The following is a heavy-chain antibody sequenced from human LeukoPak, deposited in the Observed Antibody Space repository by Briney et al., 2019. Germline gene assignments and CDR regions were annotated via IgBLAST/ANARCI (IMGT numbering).Heavy chain of an antibody. J-gene: IGHJ4*02. CDR2: TYFRSKWNN. V-gene: IGHV6-1*01. D-gene: IGHD1-1*01. CDR1: GDSVSSNLVT. Sequence: SQTLSLTCAIPGDSVSSNLVTWNWVRQSPSRGLEWLGRTYFRSKWNNDYAVSVIGRITINPDASKNLFSLQLNSVTPEDTAVYYCARVTSGIFHYWGQGTLVTVSS. CDR3: ARVTSGIFHY.